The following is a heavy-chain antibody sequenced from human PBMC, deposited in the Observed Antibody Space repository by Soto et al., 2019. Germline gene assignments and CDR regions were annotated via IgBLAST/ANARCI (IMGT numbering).Heavy chain of an antibody. CDR2: IYYSGST. D-gene: IGHD1-1*01. CDR1: GGSVSGVSYY. J-gene: IGHJ6*02. Sequence: SETLSLTCTVSGGSVSGVSYYWSWIRQPPGKGLEWIGYIYYSGSTSYNPSLKSRVTISVDTSKNQFSMRLNSVTAEDTAVYYSARAGTPFGHYGMDVWGQGTTVTVSS. V-gene: IGHV4-61*01. CDR3: ARAGTPFGHYGMDV.